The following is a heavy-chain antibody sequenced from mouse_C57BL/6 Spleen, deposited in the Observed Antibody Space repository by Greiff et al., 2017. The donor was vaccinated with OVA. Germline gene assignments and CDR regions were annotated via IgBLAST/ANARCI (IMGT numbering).Heavy chain of an antibody. V-gene: IGHV5-17*01. Sequence: EVKLMESGGGLVKPGGSLKLSCAASGFTFSDYGMHWVRQAPEKGLEWVAYISSGSSTIYYADTVKGRFTISRDNAKNTLFLQMTSLRSEDTAMYYCARETGFDYWGQGTTLTVSS. CDR3: ARETGFDY. J-gene: IGHJ2*01. CDR2: ISSGSSTI. CDR1: GFTFSDYG. D-gene: IGHD4-1*01.